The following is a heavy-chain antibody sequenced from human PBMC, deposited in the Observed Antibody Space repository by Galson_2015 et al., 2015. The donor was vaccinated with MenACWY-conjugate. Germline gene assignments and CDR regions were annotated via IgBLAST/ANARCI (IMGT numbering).Heavy chain of an antibody. CDR1: GFTFGSYW. CDR2: IDRAGSGT. V-gene: IGHV3-74*01. D-gene: IGHD4-17*01. Sequence: SLRLSCAASGFTFGSYWMHWVRQVPGKGLVWVSRIDRAGSGTTYADSVKGRFTISRDNAKNTLYLQMNSLRAEDTAVYFCARDRKDPTAPQPTNRFDAWAPGTQV. J-gene: IGHJ5*02. CDR3: ARDRKDPTAPQPTNRFDA.